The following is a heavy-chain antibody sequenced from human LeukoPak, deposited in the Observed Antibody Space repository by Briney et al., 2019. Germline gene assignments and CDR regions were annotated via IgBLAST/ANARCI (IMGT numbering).Heavy chain of an antibody. J-gene: IGHJ5*02. CDR3: ASGDYDFWSGYYTGHWFDP. V-gene: IGHV3-74*01. Sequence: GGSLRLSCAASGFTFSSYWMHWVRQAPGKGLVWVSRINSDGSSTSYADSVRGRFTISRDNAKNTLYLQMYSLRAEDTAVYYCASGDYDFWSGYYTGHWFDPWGQGTLVTVSS. CDR1: GFTFSSYW. D-gene: IGHD3-3*01. CDR2: INSDGSST.